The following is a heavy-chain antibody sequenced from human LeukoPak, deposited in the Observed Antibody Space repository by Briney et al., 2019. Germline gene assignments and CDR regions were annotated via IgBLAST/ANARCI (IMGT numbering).Heavy chain of an antibody. CDR3: AREFSITVTAGSENYDYYYLDV. V-gene: IGHV3-7*01. CDR1: GFTFSSYW. Sequence: QPGGSLRLSCAASGFTFSSYWMSWVRQAPGKGLEWVANVNQDESEKYYVDSVKGRFTISRDNAKNSVFLQMDSLRAEDTAVYYCAREFSITVTAGSENYDYYYLDVWGKGTTVTVSS. CDR2: VNQDESEK. D-gene: IGHD3-10*01. J-gene: IGHJ6*03.